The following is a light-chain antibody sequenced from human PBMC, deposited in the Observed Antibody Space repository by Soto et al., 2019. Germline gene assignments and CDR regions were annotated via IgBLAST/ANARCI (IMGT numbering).Light chain of an antibody. V-gene: IGLV2-11*01. CDR1: ISDVAGYNY. CDR3: SSYAGSNNLV. J-gene: IGLJ2*01. Sequence: QSVLTQPRSVSGSPGQSVTISCTGTISDVAGYNYVSWYQHHPGKAPKLLISDVTKRPSWVPDRFSGSKSGSTASLTISEIQAEDEADYYCSSYAGSNNLVFGGGTKLTVL. CDR2: DVT.